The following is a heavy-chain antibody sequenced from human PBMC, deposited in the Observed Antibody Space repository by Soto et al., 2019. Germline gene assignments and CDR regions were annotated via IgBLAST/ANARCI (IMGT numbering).Heavy chain of an antibody. CDR3: AKVATTRIGYYGMDX. V-gene: IGHV3-30*18. J-gene: IGHJ6*02. CDR2: ISYDGSNK. D-gene: IGHD5-12*01. CDR1: GFTFSSCG. Sequence: PGGSLRLSCAASGFTFSSCGMHWVRQAPGKGLEWVEFISYDGSNKYYAYSVKVRFTISIDNSKNTLYLQMNSLRAEDTAVYYCAKVATTRIGYYGMDXWGQGTTVTVS.